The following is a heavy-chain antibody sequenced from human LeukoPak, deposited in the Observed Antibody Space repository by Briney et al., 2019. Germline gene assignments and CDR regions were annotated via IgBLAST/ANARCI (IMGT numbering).Heavy chain of an antibody. CDR2: IWYDGSNK. CDR1: GFTFSSYG. J-gene: IGHJ6*03. V-gene: IGHV3-33*06. D-gene: IGHD2-2*01. CDR3: AKARNSDYCSSTSCPLYYYYMDV. Sequence: GGSLRLSCAASGFTFSSYGMHWVRQAPRKGLEWVAVIWYDGSNKYYADSVKGRFTISRDNSKNTLYLQMNSLRAEDTAVYYCAKARNSDYCSSTSCPLYYYYMDVWGKGTTVTVSS.